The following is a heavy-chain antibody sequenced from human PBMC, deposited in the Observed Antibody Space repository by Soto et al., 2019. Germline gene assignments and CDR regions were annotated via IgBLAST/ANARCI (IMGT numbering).Heavy chain of an antibody. D-gene: IGHD2-8*02. CDR3: AIPTGGHDAGGHYMDV. Sequence: QVQLLQSGSEVKKPGSSVKVSCRASGGSLSSYPVTWVRQAPGQGLEWMGRIIPIVGLTNYAQKFQGRVTTSADKSTTTAYMEFSCVRSDDTPVYYCAIPTGGHDAGGHYMDVWSIGSTVIV. J-gene: IGHJ6*03. CDR1: GGSLSSYP. CDR2: IIPIVGLT. V-gene: IGHV1-69*02.